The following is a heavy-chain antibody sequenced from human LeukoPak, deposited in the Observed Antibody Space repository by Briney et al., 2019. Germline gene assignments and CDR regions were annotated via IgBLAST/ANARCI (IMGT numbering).Heavy chain of an antibody. CDR1: DYTFSTYR. CDR3: ARTRISGTLDY. CDR2: ISAYNGDT. D-gene: IGHD1-26*01. V-gene: IGHV1-18*01. J-gene: IGHJ4*02. Sequence: ASVKVSCKASDYTFSTYRITWVRQAPGQGLEWMGWISAYNGDTNYAQKLQGRVTMTTDTSTNTAYMELRSLRSDDTAVYYCARTRISGTLDYWGQGTLVTVS.